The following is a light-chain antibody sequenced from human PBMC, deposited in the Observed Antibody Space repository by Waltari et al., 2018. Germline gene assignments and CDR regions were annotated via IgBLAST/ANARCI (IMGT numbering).Light chain of an antibody. CDR1: SSNIGSNG. Sequence: QSVLTQPPSASGTPGPRATTSCSGSSSNIGSNGVDWYQQLPGTAPKLLIYSNNQRPSGVPARFSGSKSGISASLAISGLQSDDEADYYCAVWDDSLNGWVFGGGTKLTVL. V-gene: IGLV1-44*01. CDR3: AVWDDSLNGWV. J-gene: IGLJ3*02. CDR2: SNN.